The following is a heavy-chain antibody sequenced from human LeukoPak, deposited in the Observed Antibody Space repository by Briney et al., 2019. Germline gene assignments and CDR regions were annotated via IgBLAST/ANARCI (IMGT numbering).Heavy chain of an antibody. CDR1: GGSISSSSYY. CDR3: ARVVKGWLQFDY. CDR2: IYYSGST. Sequence: SETLSLTCTVSGGSISSSSYYWGWIRQPPGKGLEWIGSIYYSGSTYYNPSLKSRVTISVDTSKNQFSLKLSSVTAADTAVYYCARVVKGWLQFDYWGQGTLVTVSS. V-gene: IGHV4-39*07. J-gene: IGHJ4*02. D-gene: IGHD5-24*01.